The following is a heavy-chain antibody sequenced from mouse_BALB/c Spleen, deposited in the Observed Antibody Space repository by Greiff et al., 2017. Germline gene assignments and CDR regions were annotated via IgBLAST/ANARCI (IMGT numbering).Heavy chain of an antibody. CDR2: INPSTGYT. Sequence: VQLQQSGAELAKPGASVKMSCKASGYTFTSYWMHWVKQRPGQGLEWIGYINPSTGYTEYNQKFKDKATLTADKSSSTAYMQLSSLTSEDSAVYYCARYGNSLYWGQGTTLTVSS. D-gene: IGHD1-1*01. J-gene: IGHJ2*01. CDR1: GYTFTSYW. CDR3: ARYGNSLY. V-gene: IGHV1-7*01.